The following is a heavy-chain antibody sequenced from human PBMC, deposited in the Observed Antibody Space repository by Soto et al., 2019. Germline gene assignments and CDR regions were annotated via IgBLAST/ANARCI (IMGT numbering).Heavy chain of an antibody. D-gene: IGHD6-13*01. V-gene: IGHV6-1*01. CDR3: ARESSRYSSSWYYFDY. CDR2: TYYRSKWYN. CDR1: GDSVSSNSAA. Sequence: SQTLSLTCAISGDSVSSNSAAWNWIRQSPSRGLEWLGRTYYRSKWYNDYAVSVKSRITINPDTSKNQFSLQLNSVTPEGTAVYYCARESSRYSSSWYYFDYWGQGTLVTVSS. J-gene: IGHJ4*02.